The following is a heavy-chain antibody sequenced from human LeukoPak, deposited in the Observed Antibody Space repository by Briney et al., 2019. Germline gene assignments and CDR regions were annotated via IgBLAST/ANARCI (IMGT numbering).Heavy chain of an antibody. CDR3: AKDLPNYYGSSGYPS. J-gene: IGHJ5*02. V-gene: IGHV3-23*01. D-gene: IGHD3-22*01. CDR1: GFTFSSYA. CDR2: ISGSGGDT. Sequence: PGGSLRLSCAASGFTFSSYAMSWFRQAPGKGLEWVSAISGSGGDTYYADSVKGRFTISRDNVKNTLYLQMNSLRADDTAVYYCAKDLPNYYGSSGYPSWGQGTLVTVSS.